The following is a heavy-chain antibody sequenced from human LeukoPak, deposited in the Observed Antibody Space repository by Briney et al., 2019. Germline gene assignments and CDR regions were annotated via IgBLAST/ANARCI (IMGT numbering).Heavy chain of an antibody. Sequence: SETLSLTCTVSGGSISSGSYYWSWIRQPAGKGLEWIGRIYTSGSTNYNPSLKSRVTISVDTSRNQFSLKLSSVTAADTAVYYCARVVVVPAATKYYYYYMDVWGKGTTVTVSS. CDR2: IYTSGST. CDR3: ARVVVVPAATKYYYYYMDV. D-gene: IGHD2-2*01. CDR1: GGSISSGSYY. V-gene: IGHV4-61*02. J-gene: IGHJ6*03.